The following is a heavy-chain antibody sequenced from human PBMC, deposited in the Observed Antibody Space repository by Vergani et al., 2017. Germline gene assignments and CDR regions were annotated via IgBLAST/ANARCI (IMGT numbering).Heavy chain of an antibody. J-gene: IGHJ5*02. Sequence: QVQLVQSGAEVKKPGASVKVSCWASGYTFIEYDIDWVRQAAGQGLEWMGWMNPKSGNSGFAQKFQGGVTLTRDTSISTAYMELNRLTSEDTAGYYCARAPGRRCICGICYSSFRWGDPWGEGTLVTVFS. CDR1: GYTFIEYD. CDR3: ARAPGRRCICGICYSSFRWGDP. D-gene: IGHD2-15*01. V-gene: IGHV1-8*01. CDR2: MNPKSGNS.